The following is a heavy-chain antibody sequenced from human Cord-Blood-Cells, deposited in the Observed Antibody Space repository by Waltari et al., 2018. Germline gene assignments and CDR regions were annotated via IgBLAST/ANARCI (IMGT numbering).Heavy chain of an antibody. Sequence: QVQLQQWGAGLLKPSETLSLTCAVYGGSFSGYYWSWIRQPPGKGLEWIGEINHSGRPQRNPALKSLVTISVDPAKNQFSLELSCVTAADTAVYYCSRGTWYYDFWSGYLNWFDPWGQGTLVTVSS. CDR1: GGSFSGYY. D-gene: IGHD3-3*01. V-gene: IGHV4-34*01. CDR3: SRGTWYYDFWSGYLNWFDP. J-gene: IGHJ5*02. CDR2: INHSGRP.